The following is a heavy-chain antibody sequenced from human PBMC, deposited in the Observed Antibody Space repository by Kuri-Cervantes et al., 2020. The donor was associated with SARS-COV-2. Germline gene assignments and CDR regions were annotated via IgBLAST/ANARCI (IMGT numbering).Heavy chain of an antibody. CDR1: GGSISSGGYY. V-gene: IGHV4-61*08. CDR3: ARGKSGPAAIPFQH. D-gene: IGHD2-2*01. J-gene: IGHJ1*01. CDR2: IYYSGST. Sequence: ESLKISYTVSGGSISSGGYYWSWIRQPPGKGLEWIGYIYYSGSTNYNPSLKSRVTISVDTSKNQFSLKLSSVTAADTAVYYCARGKSGPAAIPFQHWGQGTLVTVSS.